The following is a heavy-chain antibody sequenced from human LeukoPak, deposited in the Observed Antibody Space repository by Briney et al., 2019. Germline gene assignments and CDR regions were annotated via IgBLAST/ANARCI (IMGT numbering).Heavy chain of an antibody. CDR1: GYTFTGYY. J-gene: IGHJ5*02. D-gene: IGHD2-2*01. CDR3: ARGTDIVVVPADNWFDP. Sequence: ASVKVSCKASGYTFTGYYMHWVRQAPGQGLEWMGIINPSGGSTSYAQKFQGRVTMTRDTSTSTVYMELSSLRSEDTAVYYCARGTDIVVVPADNWFDPWGQGTLVTVSS. CDR2: INPSGGST. V-gene: IGHV1-46*01.